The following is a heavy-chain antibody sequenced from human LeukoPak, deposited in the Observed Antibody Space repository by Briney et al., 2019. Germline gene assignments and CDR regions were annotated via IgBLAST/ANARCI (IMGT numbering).Heavy chain of an antibody. CDR1: GFTFSSYA. D-gene: IGHD3-10*01. V-gene: IGHV3-23*01. Sequence: GGSLRLSCAASGFTFSSYAMSWGRQAPGKGLEWVSAISGSGGSTYYADSVKGRFTISRDNSKNTLYLQMNSLRAEDTAVYYCAKDPLLDYYGSGSYLDAFDIWGQGTMVTVSS. J-gene: IGHJ3*02. CDR2: ISGSGGST. CDR3: AKDPLLDYYGSGSYLDAFDI.